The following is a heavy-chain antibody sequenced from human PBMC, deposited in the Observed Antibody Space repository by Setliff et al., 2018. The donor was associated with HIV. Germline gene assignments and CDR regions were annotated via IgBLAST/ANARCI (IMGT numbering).Heavy chain of an antibody. CDR3: ARRTYGSGRFDP. Sequence: GGSLRLSCAASGFTFSSYAMSWVRQAPGSGLEWVSGITANDGNSYYADSVKGRFTISKDISKNTLYLQMNSLRAEDTAVYYCARRTYGSGRFDPWGQGTLVTVSS. J-gene: IGHJ5*02. CDR2: ITANDGNS. CDR1: GFTFSSYA. D-gene: IGHD6-19*01. V-gene: IGHV3-23*01.